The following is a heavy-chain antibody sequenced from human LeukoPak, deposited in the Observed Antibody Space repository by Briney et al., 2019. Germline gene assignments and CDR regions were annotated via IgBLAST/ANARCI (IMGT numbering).Heavy chain of an antibody. V-gene: IGHV4-38-2*02. CDR3: ARGGPPGYYYDYYMDV. Sequence: SETLSLTCTVSGYSISSGYYWGWIRQPPGKGLEWIGSIYHSGSTYYNPSLKSRVTISVDTSTNQFSLKMSSVTAADTAVYFCARGGPPGYYYDYYMDVWGKGTTVTISS. CDR2: IYHSGST. J-gene: IGHJ6*03. CDR1: GYSISSGYY.